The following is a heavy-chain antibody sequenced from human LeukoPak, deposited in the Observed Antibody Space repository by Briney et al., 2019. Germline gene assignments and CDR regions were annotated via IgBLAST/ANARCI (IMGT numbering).Heavy chain of an antibody. CDR3: ATGYYDPFAN. CDR1: GASVSSYY. J-gene: IGHJ4*02. V-gene: IGHV4-59*02. CDR2: ISDTGKT. D-gene: IGHD2/OR15-2a*01. Sequence: SETLSLTCSFTGASVSSYYWDWLRQPPGKGLEWIGYISDTGKTESNPSLKSRVTISLDTSKKQFSLRLRSLTAADSAVYYCATGYYDPFANWGPGTLVTVSS.